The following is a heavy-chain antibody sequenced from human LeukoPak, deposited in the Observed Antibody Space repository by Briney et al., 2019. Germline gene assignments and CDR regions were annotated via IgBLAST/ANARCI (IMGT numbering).Heavy chain of an antibody. CDR3: ARHGRYSSSPSGWSDY. V-gene: IGHV5-51*01. CDR2: IYPGDSDI. CDR1: GYSFTDYW. D-gene: IGHD6-6*01. J-gene: IGHJ4*02. Sequence: GESLKISCKGSGYSFTDYWIGWVRQMPGKGLEWMGIIYPGDSDIRYSPSSKGQVTISADKSITTAYLEWSSLQASDTAMYYCARHGRYSSSPSGWSDYWGQGTMVTVSS.